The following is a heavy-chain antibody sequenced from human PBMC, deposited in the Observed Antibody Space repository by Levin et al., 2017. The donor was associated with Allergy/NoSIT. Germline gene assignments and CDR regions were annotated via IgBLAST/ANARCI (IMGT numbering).Heavy chain of an antibody. CDR3: ARLSHYDVLTGYYYYYGIDV. CDR1: GITVSSSY. CDR2: IHSGGTT. Sequence: GGSLRLSCAASGITVSSSYINWVRQAPGKGLEWVSVIHSGGTTNYADSAKGRFTISRDSSNNTVYLQMNSLRVEDTAVYYCARLSHYDVLTGYYYYYGIDVWGQGTTVTVSS. D-gene: IGHD3-9*01. V-gene: IGHV3-53*01. J-gene: IGHJ6*02.